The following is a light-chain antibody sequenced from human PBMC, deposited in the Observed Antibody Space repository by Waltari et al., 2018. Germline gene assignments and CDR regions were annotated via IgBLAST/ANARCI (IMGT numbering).Light chain of an antibody. CDR1: QSVRNF. CDR2: AAS. V-gene: IGKV1-39*01. Sequence: DIQMTQSPSSLSASVGDRVTITCRASQSVRNFLNWYQQKPGKAPNLLIYAASSLQTGVPSRFSGSGSGTDFTLSISSLQPEDFAIYFCQQGYMTPRTFGQGNKVEIK. CDR3: QQGYMTPRT. J-gene: IGKJ1*01.